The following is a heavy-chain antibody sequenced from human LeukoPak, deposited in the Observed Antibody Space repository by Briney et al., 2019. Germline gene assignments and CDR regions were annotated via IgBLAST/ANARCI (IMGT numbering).Heavy chain of an antibody. Sequence: GGSLRLSCAASGFTLSHYEMNWVRQAPGKGLEWVSSISSGGETMYYADSVKGRLTISRDNAKNSLYLQMNSLRVEDTAVYYCARVVSSVDYWGQGTLVIVSS. V-gene: IGHV3-48*03. CDR1: GFTLSHYE. CDR2: ISSGGETM. CDR3: ARVVSSVDY. D-gene: IGHD6-19*01. J-gene: IGHJ4*02.